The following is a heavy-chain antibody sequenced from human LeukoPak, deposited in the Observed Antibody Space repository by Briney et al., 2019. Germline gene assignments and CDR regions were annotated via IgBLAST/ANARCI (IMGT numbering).Heavy chain of an antibody. CDR3: AAPLDSYDTSAYYF. D-gene: IGHD3-22*01. V-gene: IGHV1-18*01. CDR1: GYTFTNYG. J-gene: IGHJ4*02. CDR2: LSVYNGKT. Sequence: ASVKVSCKASGYTFTNYGVSWVRQAPGQGLEWMGWLSVYNGKTNYAQKLQGRVTMTTDTSTNTAYMELRSLRSDDTAVYYCAAPLDSYDTSAYYFWGQGTLVTVSS.